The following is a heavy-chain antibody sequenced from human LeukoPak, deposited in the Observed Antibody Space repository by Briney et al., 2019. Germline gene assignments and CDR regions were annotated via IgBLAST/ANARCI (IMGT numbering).Heavy chain of an antibody. Sequence: ASVKVSCKASGYTFTSYDINWVRQATGQGLEWMGWMNPNSGNTGYAQKFQGRVTMTRNTSISTAYMELSSLRSEDTAVYYCARGDYYGSGSYSAAIDIWGQGTMVTVSS. CDR3: ARGDYYGSGSYSAAIDI. V-gene: IGHV1-8*01. CDR1: GYTFTSYD. D-gene: IGHD3-10*01. J-gene: IGHJ3*02. CDR2: MNPNSGNT.